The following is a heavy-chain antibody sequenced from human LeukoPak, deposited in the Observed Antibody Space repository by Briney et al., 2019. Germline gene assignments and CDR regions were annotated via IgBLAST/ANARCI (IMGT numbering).Heavy chain of an antibody. V-gene: IGHV1-2*02. J-gene: IGHJ4*02. Sequence: GASVKVSCKASGYTFTGYYMHWVRQAPGRGLEWMGWINPNSGGTNYAQKFQGRVTMTRDTSISTAYMELSRLRSDDTAVYYCARGPMVRGVTKPPGYWGQGTLVTVSS. CDR2: INPNSGGT. CDR1: GYTFTGYY. D-gene: IGHD3-10*01. CDR3: ARGPMVRGVTKPPGY.